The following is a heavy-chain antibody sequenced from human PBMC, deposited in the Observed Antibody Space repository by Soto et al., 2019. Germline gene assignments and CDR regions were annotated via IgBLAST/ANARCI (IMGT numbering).Heavy chain of an antibody. Sequence: SQTLSLTCAISGDSVSSNSAAWNWIRQSPSRGLEWLGRTYFRSKWYIYFAVSVKSRITIIPDTSKNHFSLQLISVTPEDTAVYYCARGDGYNEDYYYYGLDVWGQGTTVTVSS. CDR1: GDSVSSNSAA. CDR2: TYFRSKWYI. CDR3: ARGDGYNEDYYYYGLDV. D-gene: IGHD2-21*01. V-gene: IGHV6-1*01. J-gene: IGHJ6*02.